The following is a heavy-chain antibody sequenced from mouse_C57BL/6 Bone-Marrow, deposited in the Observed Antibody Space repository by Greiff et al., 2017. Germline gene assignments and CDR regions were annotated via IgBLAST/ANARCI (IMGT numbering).Heavy chain of an antibody. CDR3: ARKRGCDY. Sequence: VQLQQSGPELVKPGASVKISCKASGYAFSSSWMNWVKQRPGKGLEWIGRIYPGDGDTNYNGKFKGKATLTADKSSSTAYMQLSSLTSADSAVYFCARKRGCDYWGQGTTLTVSS. V-gene: IGHV1-82*01. CDR2: IYPGDGDT. J-gene: IGHJ2*01. CDR1: GYAFSSSW.